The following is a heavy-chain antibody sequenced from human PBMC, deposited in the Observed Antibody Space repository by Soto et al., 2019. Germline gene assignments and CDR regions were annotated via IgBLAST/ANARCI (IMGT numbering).Heavy chain of an antibody. CDR1: GYTFTSYG. J-gene: IGHJ5*02. V-gene: IGHV1-18*01. D-gene: IGHD2-2*01. CDR2: ISAYNGNT. CDR3: ERWGWAAMPWFDP. Sequence: QVQLVQSGAEVKKPGASVKVSCKASGYTFTSYGISWVRQAPGQGLGWMGWISAYNGNTNYGQKLQGRVTMTPDTSKSQGYMEVRSLRADDTAVYYCERWGWAAMPWFDPWGQGTLVTVAS.